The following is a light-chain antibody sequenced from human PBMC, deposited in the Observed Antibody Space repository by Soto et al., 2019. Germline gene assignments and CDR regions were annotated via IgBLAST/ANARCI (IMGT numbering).Light chain of an antibody. CDR3: CSYAGRYRLI. CDR1: NSDVGGYNY. V-gene: IGLV2-11*01. Sequence: QSVLTQPRSVSGSPEQSVAISCTGTNSDVGGYNYVSWYQQHPGKAPKLMIYDVRERPSGVPDRFSGSKSGNTASLTISGLQAEDEADYYCCSYAGRYRLIFGGGTKVTVL. J-gene: IGLJ2*01. CDR2: DVR.